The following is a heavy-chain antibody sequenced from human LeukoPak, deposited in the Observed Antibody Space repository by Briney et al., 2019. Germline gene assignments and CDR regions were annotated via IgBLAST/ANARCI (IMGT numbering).Heavy chain of an antibody. V-gene: IGHV4-59*08. Sequence: SETLSLTCVVSGGSINSHYWGWIRQPPGKGLRWIGDIYYTGKNNYNPSLKSRVTISLDTSKDHLSLNLTSVLAADTAIYYCVRRDTGWNYFDYWGQGILVTVSS. D-gene: IGHD6-19*01. CDR3: VRRDTGWNYFDY. CDR1: GGSINSHY. J-gene: IGHJ4*02. CDR2: IYYTGKN.